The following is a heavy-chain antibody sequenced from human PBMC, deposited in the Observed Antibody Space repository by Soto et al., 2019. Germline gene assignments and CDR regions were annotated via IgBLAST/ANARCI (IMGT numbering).Heavy chain of an antibody. CDR2: IYYSGST. D-gene: IGHD3-10*01. Sequence: SETLSLTCTVSGGSISSGGYYWSWIRQHPGKGLEWIGYIYYSGSTYYNPSLKSRVTISVDTSKNQFSLKLSSVTAADTAVYYCARAFPDWYGSGDYYYYGMDVWGQGTTVTVSS. CDR3: ARAFPDWYGSGDYYYYGMDV. V-gene: IGHV4-31*03. CDR1: GGSISSGGYY. J-gene: IGHJ6*02.